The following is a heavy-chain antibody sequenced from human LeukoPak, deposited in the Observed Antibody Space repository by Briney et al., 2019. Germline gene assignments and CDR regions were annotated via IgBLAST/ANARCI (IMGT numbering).Heavy chain of an antibody. J-gene: IGHJ5*02. CDR2: ISGSGGST. CDR1: GFTFSSYA. V-gene: IGHV3-23*01. D-gene: IGHD1-20*01. CDR3: AKDGGYNWNDWFGP. Sequence: GGSLRLSCAASGFTFSSYAMSWVRQAPGKGLEWVSAISGSGGSTHYADSVKGRFTISRDNSKTTLYLQMNSLRAEDTAVYYCAKDGGYNWNDWFGPWGQGTLVTVSS.